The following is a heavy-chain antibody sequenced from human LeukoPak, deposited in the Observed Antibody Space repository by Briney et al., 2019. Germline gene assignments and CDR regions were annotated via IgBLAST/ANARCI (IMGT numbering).Heavy chain of an antibody. J-gene: IGHJ6*02. CDR3: ARERIRTPYYGMDV. D-gene: IGHD1-14*01. CDR2: IRTYNGDT. V-gene: IGHV1-18*01. Sequence: SVKVSCKASGYTFTNYAISWVRQAPGQGLEWMGCIRTYNGDTNYAQKIQGRVTMTTDTSTNTAYMELRSLRSDDTAVYYCARERIRTPYYGMDVWGQGTTVTVSS. CDR1: GYTFTNYA.